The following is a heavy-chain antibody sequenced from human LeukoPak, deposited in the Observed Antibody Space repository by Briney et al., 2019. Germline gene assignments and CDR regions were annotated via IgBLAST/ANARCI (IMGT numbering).Heavy chain of an antibody. V-gene: IGHV3-30-3*01. CDR3: ARAIVGATKGDY. D-gene: IGHD1-26*01. CDR1: GFTFSSYA. J-gene: IGHJ4*02. Sequence: PGGSLRLSCAASGFTFSSYAMHWVRQAPGKGLEWVAVISYDGSNKYYADSVKGRFTISRDNSKNTLYLQMNSLRAEDTAAYYCARAIVGATKGDYWGQGTLVTVSS. CDR2: ISYDGSNK.